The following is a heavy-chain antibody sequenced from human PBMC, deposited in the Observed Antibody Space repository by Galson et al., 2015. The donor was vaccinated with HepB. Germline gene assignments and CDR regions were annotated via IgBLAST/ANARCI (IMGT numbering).Heavy chain of an antibody. D-gene: IGHD4-23*01. CDR1: GFTFSSYA. J-gene: IGHJ4*02. V-gene: IGHV3-23*01. CDR3: AKVHGCNSGNFDY. Sequence: SLRLSCAASGFTFSSYAFHWVRQAPGKGLAWVSAISGSGGGTSYADSVKGRFTISRDNSKNTLFLQMNSLRAADTAVYYCAKVHGCNSGNFDYWGQGTLVTVSS. CDR2: ISGSGGGT.